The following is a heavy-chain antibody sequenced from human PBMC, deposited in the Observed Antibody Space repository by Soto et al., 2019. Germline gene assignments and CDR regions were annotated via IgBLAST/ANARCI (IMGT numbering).Heavy chain of an antibody. J-gene: IGHJ6*02. D-gene: IGHD6-13*01. CDR2: ISYDGSNK. CDR1: GFTFSSYG. CDR3: AKARNHSNHYYYYGMDV. V-gene: IGHV3-30*18. Sequence: ESGGGVVQPGRSLRLSCAASGFTFSSYGMHWVRQAPGKGLEWVAVISYDGSNKYYADSVKGRFTISRDNSKNTLYLQMNSLRAEDTAVYYCAKARNHSNHYYYYGMDVWGQGTTVTVSS.